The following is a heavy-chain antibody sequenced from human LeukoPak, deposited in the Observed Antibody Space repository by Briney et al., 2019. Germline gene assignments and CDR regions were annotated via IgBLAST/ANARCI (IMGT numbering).Heavy chain of an antibody. CDR3: ARGGSTARATD. D-gene: IGHD1-26*01. J-gene: IGHJ4*02. CDR1: GGSISSGGYY. CDR2: IYYSGST. Sequence: SQTLSLTCTVSGGSISSGGYYWSRIRQHPGKDLEWIGYIYYSGSTYYNPSLKSRVTISVDTSKNQFSLKLSSVTAADTAVYYCARGGSTARATDWGQGTLVTVSS. V-gene: IGHV4-31*03.